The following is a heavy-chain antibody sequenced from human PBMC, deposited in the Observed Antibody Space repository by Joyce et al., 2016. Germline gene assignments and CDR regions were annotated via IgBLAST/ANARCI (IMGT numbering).Heavy chain of an antibody. D-gene: IGHD5-12*01. CDR1: GYTFTRSS. J-gene: IGHJ4*02. CDR2: IDPSDSDT. Sequence: EVQLVQSGVEVKKPGESLWISCKGSGYTFTRSSISGVRQMPGKGLEWMGRIDPSDSDTNYSPSFQGHVTFSVDKSITTAYLQWSGLKASDTAMYFCARLDAYEPPYWGQGTLVTVSS. V-gene: IGHV5-10-1*03. CDR3: ARLDAYEPPY.